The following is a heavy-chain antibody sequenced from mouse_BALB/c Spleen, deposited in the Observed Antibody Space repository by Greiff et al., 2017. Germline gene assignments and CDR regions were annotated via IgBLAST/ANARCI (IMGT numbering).Heavy chain of an antibody. Sequence: EVQVVESGPELVKPGASVKMSCKASGYTFTSYVMHWVKQKPGQGLEWIGYINPYNDGTKYNEKFKGKATLTSDKSSSTAYMELSSLTSEDSAVYYCARRYDYGWFAYWGQGTLVTVSA. CDR1: GYTFTSYV. V-gene: IGHV1-14*01. J-gene: IGHJ3*01. D-gene: IGHD2-4*01. CDR3: ARRYDYGWFAY. CDR2: INPYNDGT.